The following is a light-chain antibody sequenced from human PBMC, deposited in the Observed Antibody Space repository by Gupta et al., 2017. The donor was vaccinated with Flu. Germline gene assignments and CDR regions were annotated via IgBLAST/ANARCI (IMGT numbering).Light chain of an antibody. Sequence: DIVLTQSPATLSLSPGESATLSCRDSQSVRTYLAWYQQKPGQAPRLLIYDASKRDTGITARFSGSGDGKDFTLSSSSREHEECEVYYGQQRGNWFSFGGGTKVEIK. CDR3: QQRGNWFS. V-gene: IGKV3-11*01. CDR1: QSVRTY. CDR2: DAS. J-gene: IGKJ4*01.